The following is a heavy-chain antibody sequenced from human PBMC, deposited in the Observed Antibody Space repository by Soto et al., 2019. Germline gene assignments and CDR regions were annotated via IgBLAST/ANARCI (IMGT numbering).Heavy chain of an antibody. CDR1: GGSISSSSYY. Sequence: SETLSLTCTVSGGSISSSSYYWGWIRQPPGKGLEWIGSIYYSGSTYYNPSLKSRVTISVDTSKNQFSLKLSSVTAADTAVYYCARHVYTAMDTQDYWGQGTLVTVSS. CDR2: IYYSGST. V-gene: IGHV4-39*01. J-gene: IGHJ4*02. D-gene: IGHD5-18*01. CDR3: ARHVYTAMDTQDY.